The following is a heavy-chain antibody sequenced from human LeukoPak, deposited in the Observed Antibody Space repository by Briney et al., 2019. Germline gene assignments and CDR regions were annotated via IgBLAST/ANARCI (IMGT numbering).Heavy chain of an antibody. D-gene: IGHD6-19*01. CDR2: IYTSGST. Sequence: SETLSLTCTVSGGSISSYYWSWIRQPAGKGLEWIGRIYTSGSTNYNPSLKSRVTMSVDTSKNQFSLKLSSVTAADTAVYYCARDRPWLAYWYFDLWGRGTLVTVSS. CDR1: GGSISSYY. CDR3: ARDRPWLAYWYFDL. J-gene: IGHJ2*01. V-gene: IGHV4-4*07.